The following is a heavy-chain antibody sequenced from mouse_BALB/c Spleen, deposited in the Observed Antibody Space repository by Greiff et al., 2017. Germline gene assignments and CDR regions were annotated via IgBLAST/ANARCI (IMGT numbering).Heavy chain of an antibody. CDR3: TGGYGNYY. CDR1: GFTFSSYW. CDR2: IRLKSDNYAT. V-gene: IGHV6-6*02. D-gene: IGHD2-10*02. Sequence: EVKLMESGGGLVQPGGSMKLSCVASGFTFSSYWMSWVRQSPEKGLEWVAEIRLKSDNYATHYAESVKGKFTISRDDSKSRLYLQMNSLRAEDTGIYYCTGGYGNYYWGQGTTLTVSS. J-gene: IGHJ2*01.